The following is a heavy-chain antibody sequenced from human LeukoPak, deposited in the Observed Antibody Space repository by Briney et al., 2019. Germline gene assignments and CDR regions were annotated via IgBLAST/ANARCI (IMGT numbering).Heavy chain of an antibody. CDR3: ARDFHYYDSSGPPGI. D-gene: IGHD3-22*01. CDR2: IWYDGSNK. Sequence: GGSLRLSRAASGFTFSSYGMHWVRQAPGKGLEWVAVIWYDGSNKYYADSVKGRFTISRDNSKNTLYLQMNSLRAEDTAVYYCARDFHYYDSSGPPGIWGQGTMVTVSS. V-gene: IGHV3-33*01. J-gene: IGHJ3*02. CDR1: GFTFSSYG.